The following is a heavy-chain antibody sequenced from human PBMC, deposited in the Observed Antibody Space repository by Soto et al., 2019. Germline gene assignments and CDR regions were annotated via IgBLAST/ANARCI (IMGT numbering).Heavy chain of an antibody. CDR2: ISSSSSYI. CDR3: ARDLRIVVVDEGSGFDY. J-gene: IGHJ4*02. D-gene: IGHD3-22*01. V-gene: IGHV3-21*01. CDR1: GFTFSSYS. Sequence: EVQLVESGGGLVKPGGSLRLSCAASGFTFSSYSMNWVRQAPGKGLEWVSSISSSSSYIYYADSVKGRFTISRDNAKNSLYLQMNSLRAEDTAVYYCARDLRIVVVDEGSGFDYWGQGTLVTVSS.